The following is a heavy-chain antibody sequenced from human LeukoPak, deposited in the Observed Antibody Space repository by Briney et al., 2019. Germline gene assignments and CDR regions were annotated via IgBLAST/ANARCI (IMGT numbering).Heavy chain of an antibody. CDR3: ARDLSVVVPAAINGDYMDV. CDR1: GGSISSHY. D-gene: IGHD2-2*01. J-gene: IGHJ6*03. V-gene: IGHV4-59*11. CDR2: IYYSGST. Sequence: SETLSLTCTVSGGSISSHYWSWIRQPPGKGLEWIGYIYYSGSTNYNPSLKSRVTISADTSKNQFSLKLSSVTAADTAVYYCARDLSVVVPAAINGDYMDVWGKGTTVTVSS.